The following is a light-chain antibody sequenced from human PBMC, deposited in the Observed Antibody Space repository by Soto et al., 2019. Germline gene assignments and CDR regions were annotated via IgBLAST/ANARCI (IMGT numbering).Light chain of an antibody. V-gene: IGLV2-14*01. CDR1: SSDVGGYNF. Sequence: QSVLTQPASVSGSPGQSVTISCTGTSSDVGGYNFVSWYRQLPGEAPKLILYGVSDRPSGVSDRFSGSKSGASASLSISGLQSEDEADYYCAAWDDRLDVYVFGTGTKVTVL. J-gene: IGLJ1*01. CDR2: GVS. CDR3: AAWDDRLDVYV.